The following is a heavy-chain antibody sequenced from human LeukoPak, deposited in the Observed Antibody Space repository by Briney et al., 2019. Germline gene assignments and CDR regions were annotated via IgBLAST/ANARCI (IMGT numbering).Heavy chain of an antibody. J-gene: IGHJ4*02. V-gene: IGHV3-30*02. CDR1: GFTFSNYG. CDR2: ISFDGSQK. CDR3: VCESEPF. D-gene: IGHD2-21*01. Sequence: GGSLRLSCAASGFTFSNYGMHWVRQAPGKGLEWVALISFDGSQKYYADSVKGRFTISRDNSKSTVYLQMNSLRVEDAAVYYCVCESEPFWGQGTLVTVSS.